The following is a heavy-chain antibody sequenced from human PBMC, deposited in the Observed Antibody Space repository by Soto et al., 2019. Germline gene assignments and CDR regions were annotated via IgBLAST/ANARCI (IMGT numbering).Heavy chain of an antibody. D-gene: IGHD2-15*01. CDR1: GFTVSSNY. J-gene: IGHJ4*02. CDR2: IYSGGST. CDR3: ARDLYCSGGSCTDY. V-gene: IGHV3-53*04. Sequence: HPGGSLRLSCAASGFTVSSNYMSWVRQAPGKGLEWVSVIYSGGSTYYADSVKGRFTISRHNSKNTLYLQMNSLRAEDTAVYYCARDLYCSGGSCTDYWGQGTLVTVSS.